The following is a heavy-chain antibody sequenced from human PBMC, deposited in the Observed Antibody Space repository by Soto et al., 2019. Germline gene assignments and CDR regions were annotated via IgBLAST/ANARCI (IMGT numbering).Heavy chain of an antibody. J-gene: IGHJ4*02. CDR1: GGSISSSSYY. V-gene: IGHV4-39*01. CDR2: IYYSGST. CDR3: ARLAVAGANYFDY. Sequence: TLSLTCTVSGGSISSSSYYWGWIRQPPGKGLEWIGSIYYSGSTYYNPSLKSRVTISVDTSKNQFSLKLSSVTAADTAVYYCARLAVAGANYFDYWGQGTLVTVSS. D-gene: IGHD6-19*01.